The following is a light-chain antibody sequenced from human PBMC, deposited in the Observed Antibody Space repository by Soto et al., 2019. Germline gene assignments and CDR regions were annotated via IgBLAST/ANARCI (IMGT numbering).Light chain of an antibody. V-gene: IGKV1-8*01. J-gene: IGKJ1*01. CDR1: HGISSY. CDR2: DAS. CDR3: QQSDSTPPWT. Sequence: AILISQSPSSFSASTGERVTITCRASHGISSYLALYQHKPGQASKLLIHDASVLETGVPSRFSGSGSGTDFTLTISSLQPEDFATYYCQQSDSTPPWTFGQGTKV.